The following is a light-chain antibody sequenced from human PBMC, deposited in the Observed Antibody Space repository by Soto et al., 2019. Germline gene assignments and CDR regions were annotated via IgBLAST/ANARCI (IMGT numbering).Light chain of an antibody. CDR2: GAS. J-gene: IGKJ5*01. Sequence: EIVLTQSPGTLSLSPGERATLSCRASQSVSSSYLAWYQQKPGQAPRLLIYGASTRATGIPGRFSGRGSGTEFTLTISSLLSEDFAVYYCQQHGTSPITFGQGTRREIK. V-gene: IGKV3-20*01. CDR3: QQHGTSPIT. CDR1: QSVSSSY.